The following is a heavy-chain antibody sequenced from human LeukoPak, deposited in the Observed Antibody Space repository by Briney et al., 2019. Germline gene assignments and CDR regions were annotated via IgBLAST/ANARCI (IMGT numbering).Heavy chain of an antibody. D-gene: IGHD6-13*01. V-gene: IGHV3-53*01. CDR1: GFNVGRNY. Sequence: GGSLRLSCAASGFNVGRNYMSWVRQAPGKGLECVSITYSGGSTYYADSVKGRFTISRDNSKNTVYLQINSLRAEDTAVYYCAKDRGSSSWYRGGYYFDYWGQGTLVTVSS. J-gene: IGHJ4*02. CDR3: AKDRGSSSWYRGGYYFDY. CDR2: TYSGGST.